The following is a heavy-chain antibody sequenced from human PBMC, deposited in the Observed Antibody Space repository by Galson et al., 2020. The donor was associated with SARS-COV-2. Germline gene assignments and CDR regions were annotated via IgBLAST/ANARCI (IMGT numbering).Heavy chain of an antibody. Sequence: GESLKISCAASGFTFSSYAMSWVRQAPGKGLEWVSAISGSGGSTYYADSVTGRFTISRDNSKNTLYLQMNSLRAEDTAVYYCAKDHRIVVVITVRDYGMDVWGQGTTVTVSS. J-gene: IGHJ6*02. CDR2: ISGSGGST. D-gene: IGHD3-22*01. V-gene: IGHV3-23*01. CDR3: AKDHRIVVVITVRDYGMDV. CDR1: GFTFSSYA.